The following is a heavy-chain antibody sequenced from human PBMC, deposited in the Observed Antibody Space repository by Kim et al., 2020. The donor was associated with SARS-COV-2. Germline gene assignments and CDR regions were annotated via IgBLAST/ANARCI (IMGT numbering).Heavy chain of an antibody. J-gene: IGHJ4*02. CDR1: GFTFGRYP. D-gene: IGHD3-10*01. CDR2: ISGGGTI. CDR3: ARDRGRIHNPAGDY. V-gene: IGHV3-48*02. Sequence: GGSLRLSCSASGFTFGRYPMIWVRQAPGKGLEWLASISGGGTIYYADSVKGRFTVSRDDAKNSLFLHMNSLRDEDAAEYYCARDRGRIHNPAGDYWGQGTLVTVSS.